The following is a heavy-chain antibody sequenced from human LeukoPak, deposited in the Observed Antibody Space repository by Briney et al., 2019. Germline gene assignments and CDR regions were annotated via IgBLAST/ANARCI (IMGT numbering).Heavy chain of an antibody. CDR3: ARGGYYGSGSDFRFDP. CDR1: GGSISSYY. D-gene: IGHD3-10*01. J-gene: IGHJ5*02. V-gene: IGHV4-59*01. Sequence: SETLSLTCTVSGGSISSYYWSWIRQPPGKGLECIGYIHYTGSTNYNPSLKSRVTISVDTSKSQFSLKLSSVTAADTAIYYCARGGYYGSGSDFRFDPWGQGTLVTVSS. CDR2: IHYTGST.